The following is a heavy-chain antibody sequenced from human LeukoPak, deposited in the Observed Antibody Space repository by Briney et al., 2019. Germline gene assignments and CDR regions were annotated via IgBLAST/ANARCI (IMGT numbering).Heavy chain of an antibody. CDR3: ARDGGAIYYYDSSGYSPTDAFDM. V-gene: IGHV1-46*01. CDR1: GYTFTNSY. J-gene: IGHJ3*02. Sequence: WASVKVSCQASGYTFTNSYIHWVRQAPGQRLEWTGMINPRGGYTSYAQQFQGRVTMTRDTSTSSVYMELSSLRSEDTAVYYCARDGGAIYYYDSSGYSPTDAFDMWGQGTMVTVSS. D-gene: IGHD3-22*01. CDR2: INPRGGYT.